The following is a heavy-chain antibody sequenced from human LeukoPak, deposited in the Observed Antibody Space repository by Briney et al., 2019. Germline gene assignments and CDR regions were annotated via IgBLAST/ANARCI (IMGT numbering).Heavy chain of an antibody. CDR2: ISGSGDGT. Sequence: PGGSLRLSCEASGFTFRSYAMNWVRQAPGKGLEWVSVISGSGDGTHYADSVKGRFTISRDNSKNTLYLQMNSLRVEDTAVYSCAEAPGFTVVTSFDWWGQGTLVTVSS. D-gene: IGHD2-21*02. CDR3: AEAPGFTVVTSFDW. CDR1: GFTFRSYA. J-gene: IGHJ4*02. V-gene: IGHV3-23*01.